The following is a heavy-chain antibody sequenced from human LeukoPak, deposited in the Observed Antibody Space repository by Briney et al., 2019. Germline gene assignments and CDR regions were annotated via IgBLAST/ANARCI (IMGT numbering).Heavy chain of an antibody. CDR3: TKREGPMSGSYDYFDP. J-gene: IGHJ5*02. CDR1: GGSISGYY. Sequence: SETLSLTCTVSGGSISGYYWSWIRQPPGQGLEWIAYIHSNGYANYNPSLKSRVTISVDTSKNQFSLKVTSVTAADTAMYYCTKREGPMSGSYDYFDPWGQGTLVTVS. CDR2: IHSNGYA. V-gene: IGHV4-4*09. D-gene: IGHD1-26*01.